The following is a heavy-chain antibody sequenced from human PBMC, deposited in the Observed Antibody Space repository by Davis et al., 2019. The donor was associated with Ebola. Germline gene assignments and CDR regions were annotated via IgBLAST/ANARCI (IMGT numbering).Heavy chain of an antibody. Sequence: PSDTLSLTCTVSGGSISSISYYWGWIRQPPGKGLEWIGSIYYSGSTYYNPSLKSRVTLSVDTSKNQFSLKLSSVTAADTAVYYCVKPIGGFLEWAEFDFWGQGTLVTVSS. D-gene: IGHD3-3*01. CDR3: VKPIGGFLEWAEFDF. CDR2: IYYSGST. J-gene: IGHJ4*02. CDR1: GGSISSISYY. V-gene: IGHV4-39*01.